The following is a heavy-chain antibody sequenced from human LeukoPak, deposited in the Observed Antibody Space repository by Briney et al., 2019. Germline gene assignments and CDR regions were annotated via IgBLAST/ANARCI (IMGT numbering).Heavy chain of an antibody. Sequence: PGGSLRLSCAASGFTFSSYWMHCVRQAPGKGLVWVSRINSDGSSTSYADSVKGRFTISRDNAKNTLYLQMNSLRAEDTAVYYCTREKDYYDSSGYYRDAFDIWSQGTKVTASS. CDR2: INSDGSST. D-gene: IGHD3-22*01. CDR3: TREKDYYDSSGYYRDAFDI. CDR1: GFTFSSYW. J-gene: IGHJ3*02. V-gene: IGHV3-74*01.